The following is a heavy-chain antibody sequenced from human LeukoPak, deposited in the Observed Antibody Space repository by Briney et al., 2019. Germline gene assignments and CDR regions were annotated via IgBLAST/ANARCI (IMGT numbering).Heavy chain of an antibody. CDR1: GYTFTSYG. J-gene: IGHJ5*02. CDR2: ISAYNGNT. Sequence: ASVKVSCKASGYTFTSYGISWVRQAPGQGLEWMGWISAYNGNTNYAQKLQGRVTMTTDTSTSTAYMELRSLRSDDTAVYYCARVAPLWFRELNWFDPWGQGTLVTVSS. V-gene: IGHV1-18*01. D-gene: IGHD3-10*01. CDR3: ARVAPLWFRELNWFDP.